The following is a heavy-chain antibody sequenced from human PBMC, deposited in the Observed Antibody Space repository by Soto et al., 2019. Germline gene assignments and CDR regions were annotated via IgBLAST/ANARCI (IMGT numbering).Heavy chain of an antibody. CDR2: ISSSSSYI. CDR1: GFTFSSYS. D-gene: IGHD2-2*01. CDR3: AREDIVVVPAAQPGYYYYGMDV. V-gene: IGHV3-21*01. Sequence: GGSLRLSCAASGFTFSSYSMNWVRQAPGKGLEWVSSISSSSSYIYYADSVKGRFTISRDNAKNSLYLQMNSLRAEDTAVYYCAREDIVVVPAAQPGYYYYGMDVWGQGT. J-gene: IGHJ6*02.